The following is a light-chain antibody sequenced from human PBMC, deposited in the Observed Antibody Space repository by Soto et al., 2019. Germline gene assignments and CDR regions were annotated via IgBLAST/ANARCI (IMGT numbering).Light chain of an antibody. V-gene: IGLV1-44*01. CDR2: SNN. Sequence: QSVLTQPPSASGTPGQRVTISCSGSSSNLGSNTVNWCQQLPGTAPKLLIYSNNQRPSGVPDRISGSKSGTSASLAISGLQAEDEDDYYCATWDDSLNGWVFGGGTKLTVL. CDR1: SSNLGSNT. CDR3: ATWDDSLNGWV. J-gene: IGLJ3*02.